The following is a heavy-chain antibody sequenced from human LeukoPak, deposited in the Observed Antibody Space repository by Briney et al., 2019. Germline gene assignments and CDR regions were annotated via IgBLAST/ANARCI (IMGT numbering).Heavy chain of an antibody. D-gene: IGHD2-15*01. V-gene: IGHV1-8*01. CDR1: GYTFTSYD. CDR2: MNPNSGNT. CDR3: ARGLYCSGGSCYEAGY. J-gene: IGHJ4*02. Sequence: ASVKVSCKASGYTFTSYDINWVRQATGQGLEWMGWMNPNSGNTGHAQKFQGRVTMTRNTSISTAYMELSSLRSEDTAVYYCARGLYCSGGSCYEAGYWGQGTLVTVSS.